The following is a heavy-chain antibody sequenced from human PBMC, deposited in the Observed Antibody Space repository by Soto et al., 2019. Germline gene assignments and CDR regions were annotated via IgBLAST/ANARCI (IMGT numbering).Heavy chain of an antibody. Sequence: SDTLSPTCPVSGGSINNHESSWIRQPPGKGLEWLGYVYYNGITNYNPSLKSRVTMSVDTSKNQVSLNLTSLTAADTATYYCARANWYSEYWGQGIPVTVSS. V-gene: IGHV4-59*11. CDR1: GGSINNHE. CDR3: ARANWYSEY. D-gene: IGHD7-27*01. J-gene: IGHJ4*02. CDR2: VYYNGIT.